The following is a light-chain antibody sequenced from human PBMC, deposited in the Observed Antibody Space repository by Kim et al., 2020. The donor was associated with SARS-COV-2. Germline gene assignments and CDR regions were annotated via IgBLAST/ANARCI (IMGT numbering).Light chain of an antibody. CDR3: QQSSNTPWT. CDR2: AAS. V-gene: IGKV1-39*01. CDR1: QNIINY. Sequence: ATVGDRITITCRASQNIINYLNWYQQKPGKAPKLLIYAASSLQSGVPSRFSGSGSGTDFTLTISSLQPEDFATYYCQQSSNTPWTFGQGTKVDIK. J-gene: IGKJ1*01.